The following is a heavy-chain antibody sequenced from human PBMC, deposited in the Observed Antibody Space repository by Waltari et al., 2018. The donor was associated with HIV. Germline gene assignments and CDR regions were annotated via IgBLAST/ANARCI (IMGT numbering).Heavy chain of an antibody. J-gene: IGHJ3*01. Sequence: EVQLLESGGGLVQPGGSLRLSCEASEFTFHNYALTWVRQPPGKGPEWVSGISSSDDSTNYADSVKGRFTISRDNSKNTLSLQMNSLRAEDTAVYYCAKTDSGYITSWQTWAPAFDFWGRGTMVTVSS. V-gene: IGHV3-23*01. CDR3: AKTDSGYITSWQTWAPAFDF. CDR2: ISSSDDST. D-gene: IGHD6-13*01. CDR1: EFTFHNYA.